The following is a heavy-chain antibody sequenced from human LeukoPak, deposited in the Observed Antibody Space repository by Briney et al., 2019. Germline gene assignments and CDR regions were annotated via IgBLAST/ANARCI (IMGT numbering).Heavy chain of an antibody. J-gene: IGHJ3*02. Sequence: SQTLSLTCTVSGGSISSGSYDWSWIRHPAGKGLEWIARIYTSGSTNYNPSLKSRVTISVHASKNQFSLKMSSVAAGDTGVYYCVRDRVEGEKQYAFDIWGQGTMVTVSS. CDR1: GGSISSGSYD. V-gene: IGHV4-61*02. CDR3: VRDRVEGEKQYAFDI. D-gene: IGHD3-16*01. CDR2: IYTSGST.